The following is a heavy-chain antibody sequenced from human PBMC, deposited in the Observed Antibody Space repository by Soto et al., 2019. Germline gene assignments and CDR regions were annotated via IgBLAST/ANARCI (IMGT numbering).Heavy chain of an antibody. CDR3: ARGVNVAFDY. D-gene: IGHD2-8*01. CDR2: IDVPNDNT. CDR1: GYSFTSYS. Sequence: QVQFVQSGAEVRKPGASVKVSCQASGYSFTSYSVHWVRQAPGQRLEWMGYIDVPNDNTKSSQSLQDRVTLSMDTSASTVYMELSSLRSEDTAVYYCARGVNVAFDYWGQGTPVTVSS. J-gene: IGHJ4*02. V-gene: IGHV1-3*01.